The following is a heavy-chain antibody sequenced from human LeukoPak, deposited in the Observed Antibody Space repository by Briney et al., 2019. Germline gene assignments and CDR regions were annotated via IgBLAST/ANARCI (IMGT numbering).Heavy chain of an antibody. D-gene: IGHD3-10*01. V-gene: IGHV3-74*01. CDR1: GFTFSSYW. Sequence: HSGGSLTLSCAASGFTFSSYWMHWVRQAPGKGLVWVSRINNDGSRTRYADFVKGRFTISRDNAKNSLYLQMNSLRAEDTALYYCAKGVRITMVRGAFDIWGQGTMVTVSS. J-gene: IGHJ3*02. CDR2: INNDGSRT. CDR3: AKGVRITMVRGAFDI.